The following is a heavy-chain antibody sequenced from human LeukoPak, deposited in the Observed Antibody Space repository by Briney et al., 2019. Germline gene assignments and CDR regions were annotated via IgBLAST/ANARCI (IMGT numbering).Heavy chain of an antibody. CDR3: ARDKEGSSIICFDY. CDR2: INSGGSVI. V-gene: IGHV3-48*04. J-gene: IGHJ4*02. CDR1: GFTFTSVS. D-gene: IGHD2-2*01. Sequence: GGSLRLSCVTSGFTFTSVSMSWVRQAPGKGLEWVSYINSGGSVIYYADSVKGRFTISRDNAKNSLYLQMNSLRAEDTAFYYCARDKEGSSIICFDYWGQGTLVTVSS.